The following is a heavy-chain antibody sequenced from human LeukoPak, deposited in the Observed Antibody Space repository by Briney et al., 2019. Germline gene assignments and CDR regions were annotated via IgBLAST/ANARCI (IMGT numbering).Heavy chain of an antibody. V-gene: IGHV3-53*01. CDR1: GFTFSSYS. D-gene: IGHD2-2*01. J-gene: IGHJ4*02. CDR3: ARGLGYCTSTTCLLPFDY. CDR2: IYSGGST. Sequence: GGSLRLSCAASGFTFSSYSMTWVRQAPGKGLECVSVIYSGGSTYYADSVKGRFTVSRDNSKNTLYLQMNSLRAEDTAMYYCARGLGYCTSTTCLLPFDYWGQGTLVTVSS.